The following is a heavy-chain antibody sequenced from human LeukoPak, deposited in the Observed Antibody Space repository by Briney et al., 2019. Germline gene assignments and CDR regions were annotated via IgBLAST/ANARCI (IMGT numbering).Heavy chain of an antibody. CDR2: IKQDGSEK. CDR3: ARGGNFHSDY. CDR1: GFTFSGYW. J-gene: IGHJ4*02. D-gene: IGHD4-23*01. Sequence: PGGSLRLSCAASGFTFSGYWMSWVRQAPGKGLEWVANIKQDGSEKYYVDSVKGRFTISRDNAKNSLYLQMNSLRAEDTAVYYCARGGNFHSDYWGQGTLVTVSS. V-gene: IGHV3-7*01.